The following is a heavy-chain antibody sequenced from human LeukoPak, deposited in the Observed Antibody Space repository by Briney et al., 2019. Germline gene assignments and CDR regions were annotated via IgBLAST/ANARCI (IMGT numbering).Heavy chain of an antibody. Sequence: SVKVSCKASGGTFSSYAISWVRQAPGQGLEWMGGITPIFGTANYAQKFQGRVTITADESTSTAYMELSSLRSEDTAVYYCAREVGLRFLEWLLFESGPVVPDTVWGQGTLVAVSS. D-gene: IGHD3-3*01. J-gene: IGHJ4*02. CDR2: ITPIFGTA. CDR1: GGTFSSYA. CDR3: AREVGLRFLEWLLFESGPVVPDTV. V-gene: IGHV1-69*01.